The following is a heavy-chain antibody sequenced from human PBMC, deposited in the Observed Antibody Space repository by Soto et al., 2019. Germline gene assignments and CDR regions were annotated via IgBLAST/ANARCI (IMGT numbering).Heavy chain of an antibody. V-gene: IGHV3-30-3*01. J-gene: IGHJ2*01. Sequence: QVQLVESGGGVVQPGRSLRLSCAASGFTFSSYAMHWVRQAPGKGLEWVAVISYDGSNKYYADSVKGRFTISRANSKNTLYLPMNSLRAEDTAVYYCARPLWRDDYNWGYFDLWGRGTLVTVSS. CDR2: ISYDGSNK. D-gene: IGHD4-4*01. CDR3: ARPLWRDDYNWGYFDL. CDR1: GFTFSSYA.